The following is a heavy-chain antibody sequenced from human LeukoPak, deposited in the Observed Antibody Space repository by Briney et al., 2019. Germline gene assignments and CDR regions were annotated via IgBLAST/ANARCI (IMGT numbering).Heavy chain of an antibody. J-gene: IGHJ3*02. Sequence: PGGSLRLSCAASGLTFSDYYMSWIRQAPGKGLEWVSYISGSGSTMYYADSVKGRFTISRDNAKNSLYLQVNSLRAEDTAVYFCARDRLGGHDASDIWGQGTTVTVSS. CDR3: ARDRLGGHDASDI. V-gene: IGHV3-11*01. D-gene: IGHD3-16*01. CDR1: GLTFSDYY. CDR2: ISGSGSTM.